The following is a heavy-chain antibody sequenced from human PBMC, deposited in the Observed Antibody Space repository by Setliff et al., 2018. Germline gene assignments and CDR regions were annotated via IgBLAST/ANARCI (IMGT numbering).Heavy chain of an antibody. D-gene: IGHD3-3*01. CDR1: GGTFSSYA. Sequence: GASVKVSCKASGGTFSSYAISWVRQAPGQGLEWMGGIIPTFGTANYAQKFQGRVTITADESTSTAYMELSSLRPEDTAVYYCARGYRGYYNFWSGSQGANWFDPWGQGTLVTVSS. CDR2: IIPTFGTA. CDR3: ARGYRGYYNFWSGSQGANWFDP. J-gene: IGHJ5*02. V-gene: IGHV1-69*13.